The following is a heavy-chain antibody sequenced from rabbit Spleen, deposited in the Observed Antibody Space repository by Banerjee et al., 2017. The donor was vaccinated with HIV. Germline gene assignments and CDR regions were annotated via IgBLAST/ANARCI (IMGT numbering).Heavy chain of an antibody. CDR3: VREAGYGGYGDGHL. V-gene: IGHV1S47*01. CDR2: IGPGFIST. CDR1: GIDFTTSYW. Sequence: QEQLTETGGGLVQPGGSLTLSCKASGIDFTTSYWVYWVRQAPGKGPEWIAYIGPGFISTNYANSMKGRFTISSDNAQNTVFLQMTSLTAADTATYFCVREAGYGGYGDGHLWGPGTLVTVS. D-gene: IGHD6-1*01. J-gene: IGHJ4*01.